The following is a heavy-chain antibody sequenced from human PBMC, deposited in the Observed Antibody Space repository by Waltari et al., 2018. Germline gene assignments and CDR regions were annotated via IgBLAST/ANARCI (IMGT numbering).Heavy chain of an antibody. J-gene: IGHJ4*02. D-gene: IGHD1-1*01. CDR2: IGGSGGTR. Sequence: EVQLVESGGGLVQPGGSLQLSCATSGFTFGSHYMSWVRQAPGKGLEWVSTIGGSGGTRYVDSVKGRFTISRDNSKNTLYLQMNSLRVEDTAVYYCADWNHVDYWGQGTLVTVSS. CDR1: GFTFGSHY. CDR3: ADWNHVDY. V-gene: IGHV3-23*04.